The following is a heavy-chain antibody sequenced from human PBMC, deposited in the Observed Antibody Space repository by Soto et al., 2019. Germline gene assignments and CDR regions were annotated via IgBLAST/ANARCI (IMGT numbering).Heavy chain of an antibody. CDR1: GGSISDFY. J-gene: IGHJ4*02. V-gene: IGHV4-59*01. CDR2: INYSGST. D-gene: IGHD6-6*01. Sequence: QVLLQESGPGLVKPSETLSLTCTVSGGSISDFYWSWIRQPPGKGLEWIGYINYSGSTNYNPSLKSRVTISVDTSKNQFSLNLRSMSPADTAVYYCARVGGLAARTFDYWGPGTLVTVSS. CDR3: ARVGGLAARTFDY.